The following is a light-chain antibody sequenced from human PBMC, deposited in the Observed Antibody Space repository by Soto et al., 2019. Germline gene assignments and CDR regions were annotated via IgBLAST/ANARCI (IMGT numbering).Light chain of an antibody. CDR1: QSVSSSY. CDR2: GAS. CDR3: QQYGSSPT. Sequence: EIVLTQSPGTLSLSPGEGATLSCRASQSVSSSYLAWYQQKPGQAPRLLIYGASSRATGIPDRFSGSGSGTDFTLTISRLEPEDFAVDYCQQYGSSPTFGQGTKVDIK. V-gene: IGKV3-20*01. J-gene: IGKJ1*01.